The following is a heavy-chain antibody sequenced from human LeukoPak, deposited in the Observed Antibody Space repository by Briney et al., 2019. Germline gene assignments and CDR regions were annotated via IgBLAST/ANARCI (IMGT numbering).Heavy chain of an antibody. CDR2: IYYSGST. CDR3: ARFGSLREPIHDY. CDR1: GGSISSYY. V-gene: IGHV4-59*01. J-gene: IGHJ4*02. Sequence: SETLSLTCTVSGGSISSYYWSWIRQPPGKRLEWIGYIYYSGSTNYNPSLKSRVTISVDTSKNQFSLNLSSVTAADTAVYYCARFGSLREPIHDYWGQGTLVTVSS. D-gene: IGHD3-16*01.